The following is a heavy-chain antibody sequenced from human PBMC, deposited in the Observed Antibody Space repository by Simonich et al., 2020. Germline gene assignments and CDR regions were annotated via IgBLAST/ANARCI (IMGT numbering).Heavy chain of an antibody. CDR2: IYYSGST. CDR1: GGSISSYY. J-gene: IGHJ6*02. CDR3: ARSLGYYYYYYGMDV. D-gene: IGHD1-26*01. Sequence: QVQLQESCPGLVKPSETLSLTCTVSGGSISSYYWSWIRQPPGKGLEWIGYIYYSGSTNYNPSLKSRVTISVDTSKNQFSLKLSSVTAADTAVYYCARSLGYYYYYYGMDVWGQGTTVTVSS. V-gene: IGHV4-59*08.